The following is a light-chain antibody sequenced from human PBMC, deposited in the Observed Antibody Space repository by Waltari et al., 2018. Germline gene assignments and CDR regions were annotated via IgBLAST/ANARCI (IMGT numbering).Light chain of an antibody. V-gene: IGLV4-69*01. CDR2: LNGDCSH. CDR1: GGHINYA. Sequence: QFVVTQSPSASASLGASVRLTCTRSGGHINYAIAWHQQRPEKGLRFLIKLNGDCSHTKGAGIPDRFSASSSGSDYYLTIASLQSEDEADYYCQTWATGGVFGGGTKLTVL. J-gene: IGLJ3*02. CDR3: QTWATGGV.